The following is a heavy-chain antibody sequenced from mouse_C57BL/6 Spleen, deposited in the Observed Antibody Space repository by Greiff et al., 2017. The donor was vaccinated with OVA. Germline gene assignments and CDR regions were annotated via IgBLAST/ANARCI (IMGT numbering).Heavy chain of an antibody. CDR3: ARNRLSTTVVLDY. CDR2: IWSGGST. J-gene: IGHJ2*01. CDR1: GFTLTSYG. Sequence: VQLQESGPGLVQPSQSLSITCTASGFTLTSYGVHWVRQSPGKGLEWLGVIWSGGSTDYNAAFISRLSISKDNSKSQVFFKMNSLQADDTAIYYCARNRLSTTVVLDYWGQGTTLTVSS. V-gene: IGHV2-2*01. D-gene: IGHD1-1*01.